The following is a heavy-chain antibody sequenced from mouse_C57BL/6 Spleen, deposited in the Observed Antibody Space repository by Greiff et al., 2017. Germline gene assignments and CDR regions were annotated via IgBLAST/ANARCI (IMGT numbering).Heavy chain of an antibody. CDR2: IDPSDSYT. CDR1: GYTFTSYW. J-gene: IGHJ1*03. D-gene: IGHD4-1*01. V-gene: IGHV1-50*01. Sequence: QVQLQQPGAELVKPGASVKLSCKASGYTFTSYWMQWVKQRPGQGLEWIGEIDPSDSYTNYNQKFKGKATLTVDTSSSTAYMQLSSLTSEDSAVYYCARSNWELWYFDVWGTGTTVTVSS. CDR3: ARSNWELWYFDV.